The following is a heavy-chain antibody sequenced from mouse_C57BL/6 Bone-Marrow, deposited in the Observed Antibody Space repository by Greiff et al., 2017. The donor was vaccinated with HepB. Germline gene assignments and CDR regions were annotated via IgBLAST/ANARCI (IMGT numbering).Heavy chain of an antibody. D-gene: IGHD2-5*01. CDR3: ARVNSNYEFAY. J-gene: IGHJ3*01. CDR2: ISDGGSYT. V-gene: IGHV5-4*03. Sequence: EVKLVESGGGLVKPGGSLKLPCAASGFTFSSYAMSWVRQTPEKRLEWVATISDGGSYTYYPDNVKGRFTISRDNAKNNLYLQMSHLKSEDTAMYYCARVNSNYEFAYWGQGTLVTVSA. CDR1: GFTFSSYA.